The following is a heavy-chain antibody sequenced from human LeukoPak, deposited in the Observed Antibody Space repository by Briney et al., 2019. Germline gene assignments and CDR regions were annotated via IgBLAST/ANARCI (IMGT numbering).Heavy chain of an antibody. V-gene: IGHV1-2*06. CDR3: AIARVTMIVVVTLRY. D-gene: IGHD3-22*01. CDR2: INPNSGGT. J-gene: IGHJ4*02. CDR1: GYTFTGYY. Sequence: ASVKVSCKASGYTFTGYYMHWVRQAPGQGLEWMGRINPNSGGTNYAQKFQGRVTMTRDTSISTAYMELSRLRSDDTAVYNCAIARVTMIVVVTLRYWGQGTLVTVSS.